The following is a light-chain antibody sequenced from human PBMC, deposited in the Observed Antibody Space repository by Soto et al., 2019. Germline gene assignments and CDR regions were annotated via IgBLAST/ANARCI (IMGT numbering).Light chain of an antibody. CDR3: LLSYGAARV. CDR1: AGAVTSGHF. V-gene: IGLV7-46*01. J-gene: IGLJ3*02. CDR2: HIS. Sequence: QAVVTQEPSLTVSPGGTVTLTCDSSAGAVTSGHFPYWFQQKPGQAPRTLIYHISNKPSWTPARFSGSLLGGKAALTLSGAQPEDEADYYCLLSYGAARVFGGGTKLTVL.